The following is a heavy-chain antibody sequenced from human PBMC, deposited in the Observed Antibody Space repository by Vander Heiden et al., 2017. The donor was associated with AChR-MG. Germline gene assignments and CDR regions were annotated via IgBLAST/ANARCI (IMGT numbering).Heavy chain of an antibody. CDR3: ATVDCSSTSCYKAPRHYYYGMDV. D-gene: IGHD2-2*02. CDR1: GYTFTAYY. Sequence: EVQLVQSGAEVKKPGATVKIPCKVPGYTFTAYYLHWVQQAPGKGLEWMGLVAPEDGETIYAEKSQGRVTISADTAKDTAYMEMDSVRSEDTAVYYCATVDCSSTSCYKAPRHYYYGMDVWGQGTTVTVSS. CDR2: VAPEDGET. J-gene: IGHJ6*02. V-gene: IGHV1-69-2*01.